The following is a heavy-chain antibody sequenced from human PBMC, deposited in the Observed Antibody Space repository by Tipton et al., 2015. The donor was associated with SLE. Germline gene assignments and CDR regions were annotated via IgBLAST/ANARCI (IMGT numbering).Heavy chain of an antibody. CDR3: ARGRQLWWY. CDR1: GGSFSAYY. D-gene: IGHD5-18*01. J-gene: IGHJ4*02. CDR2: INHSGST. Sequence: KPSETLSLTCAVYGGSFSAYYWSWIRQSPGKGLEWIGEINHSGSTNYNPSLKSRVTISVDTSKNQFSLKRSSVTAADTAVYYCARGRQLWWYWGQGTLVTVSS. V-gene: IGHV4-34*01.